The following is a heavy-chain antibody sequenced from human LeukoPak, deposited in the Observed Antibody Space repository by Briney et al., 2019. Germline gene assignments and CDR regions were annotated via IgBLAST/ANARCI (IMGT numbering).Heavy chain of an antibody. Sequence: GGSLRLSCAAPGFTFKNAWMNWVRQAPGKGLEWVGRIRPKTDGGTTDYAAPVKGRFSISRDDSKNAMYLQMNSLKTEDTALYYCSTGVGVWGQGTTVIVSS. J-gene: IGHJ6*02. CDR2: IRPKTDGGTT. D-gene: IGHD3-10*01. V-gene: IGHV3-15*01. CDR3: STGVGV. CDR1: GFTFKNAW.